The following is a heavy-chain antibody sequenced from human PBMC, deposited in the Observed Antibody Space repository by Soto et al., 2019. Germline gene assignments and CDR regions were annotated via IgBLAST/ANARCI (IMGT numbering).Heavy chain of an antibody. Sequence: PSETLSLTCTVSGGSISSGGYYWSWIRQHPGKGLEWIGYIYYSGSTYYNPSLKSRVTISVDTSKNQFSLKLSSVTAADTAVYYCARGIGFLESEDNWFDPWGQGTLVTVSS. V-gene: IGHV4-31*03. J-gene: IGHJ5*02. CDR3: ARGIGFLESEDNWFDP. CDR1: GGSISSGGYY. D-gene: IGHD3-3*02. CDR2: IYYSGST.